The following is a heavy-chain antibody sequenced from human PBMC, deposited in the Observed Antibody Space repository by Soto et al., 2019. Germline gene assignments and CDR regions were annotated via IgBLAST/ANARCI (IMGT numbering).Heavy chain of an antibody. CDR3: ASSTIFGVVDNFDY. J-gene: IGHJ4*02. Sequence: ASXTRSLTCTVSGGSISSSSYYWCWIRQPPGKGLEWIGSIYYSGSTYYNPSLKGRVIISVDTSRDQFSLKLSSVTAADTAVYYCASSTIFGVVDNFDYWGQGNLVTVSS. D-gene: IGHD3-3*01. V-gene: IGHV4-39*01. CDR2: IYYSGST. CDR1: GGSISSSSYY.